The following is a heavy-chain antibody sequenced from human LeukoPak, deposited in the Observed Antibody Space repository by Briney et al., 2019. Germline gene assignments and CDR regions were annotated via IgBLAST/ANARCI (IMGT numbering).Heavy chain of an antibody. Sequence: SETLSLTCTVSGGSISSYYWSWIRQPPGKGLEWIGYIYYSGSTNYNPSLKSRVTISVDTSKNQFSLKLSPVTAADTAVYYCARGYGDYGYRDYYYYMDVWGKGTTVTISS. D-gene: IGHD4-17*01. V-gene: IGHV4-59*01. CDR2: IYYSGST. J-gene: IGHJ6*03. CDR1: GGSISSYY. CDR3: ARGYGDYGYRDYYYYMDV.